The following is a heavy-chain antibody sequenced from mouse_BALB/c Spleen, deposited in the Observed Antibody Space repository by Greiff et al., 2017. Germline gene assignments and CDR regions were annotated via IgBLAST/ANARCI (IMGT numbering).Heavy chain of an antibody. CDR3: AISWGHGYGVWFAY. Sequence: QVQLQQSGAELVMPGASVKMSCKASGYTFNDYWMHWVKQRPGQGLEWIGSIDTANSDTGYNQKFKGKATLTVDESSSTAYLQPSSLTSEDSAVDDCAISWGHGYGVWFAYWGQGTLVTVSA. J-gene: IGHJ3*01. CDR2: IDTANSDT. V-gene: IGHV1-69*01. D-gene: IGHD2-2*01. CDR1: GYTFNDYW.